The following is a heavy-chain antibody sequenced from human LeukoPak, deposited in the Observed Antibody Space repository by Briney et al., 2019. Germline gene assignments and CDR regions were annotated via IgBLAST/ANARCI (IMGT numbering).Heavy chain of an antibody. D-gene: IGHD6-19*01. CDR2: IYTSGST. J-gene: IGHJ4*02. CDR3: ARDSVAPQRPYSTGWYDY. Sequence: TASETLSLTCTVSGGSITSGTCYWSWIRQPAGKGPEWIGRIYTSGSTNYHPSLKSRHTISLDTSKKQISLKLSSVTAADTAVYYCARDSVAPQRPYSTGWYDYWGQGTLVSVSS. V-gene: IGHV4-61*02. CDR1: GGSITSGTCY.